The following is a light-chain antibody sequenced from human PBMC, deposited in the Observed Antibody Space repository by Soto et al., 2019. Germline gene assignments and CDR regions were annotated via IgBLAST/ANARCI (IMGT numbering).Light chain of an antibody. J-gene: IGLJ2*01. CDR2: TDN. Sequence: QSVLTQPPSASGTPGQRVTISCSGATSNIGSNYVYWYQHLPGTAPKLLIYTDNERPSGVPDRFSGCKSGTSASLAISGLRSADEADYYCAAWDDTLRGYWVFGGGTQVTVL. CDR1: TSNIGSNY. V-gene: IGLV1-47*02. CDR3: AAWDDTLRGYWV.